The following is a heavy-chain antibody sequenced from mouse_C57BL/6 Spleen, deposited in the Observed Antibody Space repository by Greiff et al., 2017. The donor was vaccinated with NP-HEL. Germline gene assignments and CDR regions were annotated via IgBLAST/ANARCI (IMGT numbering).Heavy chain of an antibody. CDR2: IDPETGGT. V-gene: IGHV1-15*01. Sequence: QVQLQQSGAELVRPGASVTLSCKASGYTFTDYEMHWVKQTPVHGLEWIGAIDPETGGTAYNQKFKGKAILTADKSSSTAYMELLSLTSEDSAVYYCTREGKLTGTRYYFDYWGQGTTLTVSS. CDR1: GYTFTDYE. CDR3: TREGKLTGTRYYFDY. J-gene: IGHJ2*01. D-gene: IGHD4-1*01.